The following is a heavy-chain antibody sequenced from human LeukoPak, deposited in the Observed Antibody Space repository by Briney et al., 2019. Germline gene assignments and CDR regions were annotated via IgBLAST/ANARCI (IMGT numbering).Heavy chain of an antibody. V-gene: IGHV1-8*03. Sequence: ASVKVSCKASGYTFTSYDINWVRQATGQGLEWMGWMNPNSGNTGYAQKFQGRVTITRNTSISTAYMELSSLRSEDTAVYYCARGHTLVVPAAGFDAFDIWGQGTMVTVSS. D-gene: IGHD2-2*01. CDR2: MNPNSGNT. CDR1: GYTFTSYD. J-gene: IGHJ3*02. CDR3: ARGHTLVVPAAGFDAFDI.